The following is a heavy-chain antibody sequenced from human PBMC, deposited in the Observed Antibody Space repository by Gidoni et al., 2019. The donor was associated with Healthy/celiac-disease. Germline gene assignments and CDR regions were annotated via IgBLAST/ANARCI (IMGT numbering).Heavy chain of an antibody. V-gene: IGHV4-30-4*01. Sequence: QVQLQESGPGLVKPSQTLSLTCTVSVCSISSGAYYWSWIRPPPGKGLDWIGYIYYSGSTYYNPSLKSRFTISVDTSKNQFSLKLSSGTDADTAVYYCARNYYDKTPNDLRPFDYWGQGTLVTVSS. CDR2: IYYSGST. J-gene: IGHJ4*02. D-gene: IGHD3-22*01. CDR3: ARNYYDKTPNDLRPFDY. CDR1: VCSISSGAYY.